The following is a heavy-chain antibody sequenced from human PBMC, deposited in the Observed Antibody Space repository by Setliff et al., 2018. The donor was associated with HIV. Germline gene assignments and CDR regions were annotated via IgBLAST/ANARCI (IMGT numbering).Heavy chain of an antibody. J-gene: IGHJ6*03. V-gene: IGHV5-51*01. CDR2: IYPGDSDT. D-gene: IGHD6-19*01. Sequence: GESLKISCHLSGYSFVDFWIGWVRQMPGKGLEWMGIIYPGDSDTRYSPSFQGQVTISADKSISTAYLQWSSLKASDTAMYYCARFWGSSGWYGDYYYYYMDVWGKGTTVTVSS. CDR3: ARFWGSSGWYGDYYYYYMDV. CDR1: GYSFVDFW.